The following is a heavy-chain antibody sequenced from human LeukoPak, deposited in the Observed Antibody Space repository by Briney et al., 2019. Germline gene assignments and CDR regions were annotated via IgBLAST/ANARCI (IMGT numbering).Heavy chain of an antibody. CDR1: GFTFSDYY. CDR3: AKDQLTYYFDSSGYYPLAY. D-gene: IGHD3-22*01. CDR2: IGSSGSTI. J-gene: IGHJ4*02. Sequence: GGSLRLSCAASGFTFSDYYMSWIRQAPGKGLEWVSYIGSSGSTIYYADSVKGRFTISRDNSKNTLYLQMNSLRAEDTAVYYCAKDQLTYYFDSSGYYPLAYWGQGTLVTVSS. V-gene: IGHV3-11*04.